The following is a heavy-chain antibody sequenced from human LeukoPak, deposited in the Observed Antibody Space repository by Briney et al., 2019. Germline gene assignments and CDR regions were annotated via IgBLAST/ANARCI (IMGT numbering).Heavy chain of an antibody. CDR3: ARDCIGCHGFDY. V-gene: IGHV1-18*01. J-gene: IGHJ4*02. CDR1: GYTFTSYG. Sequence: ASVKVSCKASGYTFTSYGISWVRQAPGQGLEWMGWVSAYADDTNYVQKFQGRVTMTTDTSTSAAYMELRSLRSDDTAVYYCARDCIGCHGFDYWGQGTLVTVSS. D-gene: IGHD2-15*01. CDR2: VSAYADDT.